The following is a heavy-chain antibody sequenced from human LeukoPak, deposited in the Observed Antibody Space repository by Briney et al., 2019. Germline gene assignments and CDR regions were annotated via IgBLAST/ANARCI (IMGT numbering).Heavy chain of an antibody. CDR2: IVPLLGVP. J-gene: IGHJ4*02. Sequence: GASVKVSCKASGYTFTGYYMHWVRQAPGQGLEWVGKIVPLLGVPKYAQKFQERVTITADKSTSTAYMELSSLTSDDTAVYYCARGDSVLQYWGPGTLVTVSS. CDR1: GYTFTGYY. V-gene: IGHV1-2*02. D-gene: IGHD3-10*02. CDR3: ARGDSVLQY.